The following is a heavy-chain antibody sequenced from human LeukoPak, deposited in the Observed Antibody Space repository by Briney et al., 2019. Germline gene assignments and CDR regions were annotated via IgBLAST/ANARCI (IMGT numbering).Heavy chain of an antibody. D-gene: IGHD6-13*01. CDR1: GFIFSSSG. J-gene: IGHJ4*02. V-gene: IGHV3-30-3*01. CDR3: AKDGGYSSSWLNFGY. Sequence: GGSLRLSCAASGFIFSSSGLHWVRQAPGKGLEWVALVLYDGSSKYYADSVKGRFTISRDNSKNTLYLQMNSLRAEDTAVYYCAKDGGYSSSWLNFGYWGQGTLVTVSS. CDR2: VLYDGSSK.